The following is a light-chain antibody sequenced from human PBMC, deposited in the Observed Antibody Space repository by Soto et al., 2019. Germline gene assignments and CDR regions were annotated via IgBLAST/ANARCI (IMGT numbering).Light chain of an antibody. CDR2: EVS. CDR1: ISDVGSYNL. V-gene: IGLV2-23*02. CDR3: CSYAGSSTSYV. J-gene: IGLJ1*01. Sequence: QSALTQPASGSGSPGQSITISCTGRISDVGSYNLVSWYQQHPGKAPKLMIYEVSKRPSGVSNRFSGSKSGNTASLTISGLQAEDEADYYCCSYAGSSTSYVFGTGTKVTVL.